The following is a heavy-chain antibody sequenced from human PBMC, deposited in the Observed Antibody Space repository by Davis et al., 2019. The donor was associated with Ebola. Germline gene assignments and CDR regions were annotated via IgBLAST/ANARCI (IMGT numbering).Heavy chain of an antibody. CDR2: IYYSGST. V-gene: IGHV4-59*01. CDR3: ASVRSDFWIGYYCVYGIDL. Sequence: MPSETLSLTCTVSGGSISSYYWSWIRQPPGKGLEWIGYIYYSGSTNYNPSLKSRVTISVDTSKNQFSLKLSSVTASDTAVYYCASVRSDFWIGYYCVYGIDLWVHCTPVTVSS. CDR1: GGSISSYY. D-gene: IGHD3-3*01. J-gene: IGHJ6*02.